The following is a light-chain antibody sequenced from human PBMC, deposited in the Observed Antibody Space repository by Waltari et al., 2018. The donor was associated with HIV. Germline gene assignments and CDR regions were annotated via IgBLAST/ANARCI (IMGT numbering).Light chain of an antibody. CDR2: DTS. V-gene: IGLV7-46*01. CDR3: FLSYSGAVV. CDR1: TGAVTSGHY. J-gene: IGLJ2*01. Sequence: QAVVTQEPSLTVSPGGTVTITCGSRTGAVTSGHYPYWFQQKPGQAPRTLIYDTSNRHSWTPARFSGSLLGGKAALTLAGAQPEDEADDYCFLSYSGAVVFGGGTKLTVL.